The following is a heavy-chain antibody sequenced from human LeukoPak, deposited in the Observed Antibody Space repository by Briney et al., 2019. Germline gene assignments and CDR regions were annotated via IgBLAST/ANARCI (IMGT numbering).Heavy chain of an antibody. CDR2: IYYSGST. J-gene: IGHJ4*02. Sequence: SETLSLTCTVSGGSISSYYWSWIRQPPGKGLEWIGYIYYSGSTNYNPSLKSRVTISVDTSKNQFSLKLSPVTAADTAVYYCARALDYTVTLDYWGQGTLVTVSS. V-gene: IGHV4-59*01. D-gene: IGHD4-17*01. CDR3: ARALDYTVTLDY. CDR1: GGSISSYY.